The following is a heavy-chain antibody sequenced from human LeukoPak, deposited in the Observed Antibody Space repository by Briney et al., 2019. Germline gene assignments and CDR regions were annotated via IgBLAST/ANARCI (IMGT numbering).Heavy chain of an antibody. V-gene: IGHV3-30*04. CDR2: ISYDGSNK. Sequence: GGSLRLSCAASGFTFSSYAMHWVRQAPGKGLEWVAVISYDGSNKYYADSVKGRFTISRDNSKNTLYLQMNSLRAEDTAVYYCAGLYYYDSSGYYPDFDYWGQGTLVTVSS. CDR3: AGLYYYDSSGYYPDFDY. CDR1: GFTFSSYA. J-gene: IGHJ4*02. D-gene: IGHD3-22*01.